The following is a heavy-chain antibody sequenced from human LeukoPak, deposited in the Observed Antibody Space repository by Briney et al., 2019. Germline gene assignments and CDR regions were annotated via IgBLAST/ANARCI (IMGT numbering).Heavy chain of an antibody. J-gene: IGHJ6*02. V-gene: IGHV1-2*02. D-gene: IGHD2-21*01. CDR3: ARGIVVVSAAWYYYGMDV. CDR1: GYTFTAYY. Sequence: GASVKVSCKASGYTFTAYYMHWVRQAPGQGLGWMGWINPNSGGTNYAQNFQGRVTMTRDTSITTAYMELSSLSSDDTAVYYCARGIVVVSAAWYYYGMDVWGQGTTVTVSS. CDR2: INPNSGGT.